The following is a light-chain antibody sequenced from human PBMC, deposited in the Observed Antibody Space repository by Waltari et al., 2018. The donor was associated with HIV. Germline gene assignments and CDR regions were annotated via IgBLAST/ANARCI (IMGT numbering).Light chain of an antibody. CDR2: KDN. CDR3: QSADSSGTYRV. CDR1: ALPNQY. V-gene: IGLV3-25*03. J-gene: IGLJ3*02. Sequence: SYELTPPASVSVSPGPTASIPCSGDALPNQYVYWYQQKPGQVPVLVIYKDNERPSGIPERLSGSSSGTTATLTISGVQAEDESDYYCQSADSSGTYRVFGGGTKVTVL.